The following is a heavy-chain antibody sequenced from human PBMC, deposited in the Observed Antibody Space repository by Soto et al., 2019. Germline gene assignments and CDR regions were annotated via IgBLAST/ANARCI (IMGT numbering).Heavy chain of an antibody. V-gene: IGHV4-59*08. Sequence: PSETLSLTCTVSGGSISSYYWSWIRQPPGKGLEWIGYIYYSGSTNYNPSLKSRVTISVDTSKNQFSLKLSSVTAADTAVYYCARGFFDYGDYGRSYNWFDPWGQGTLVTVSS. J-gene: IGHJ5*02. D-gene: IGHD4-17*01. CDR1: GGSISSYY. CDR2: IYYSGST. CDR3: ARGFFDYGDYGRSYNWFDP.